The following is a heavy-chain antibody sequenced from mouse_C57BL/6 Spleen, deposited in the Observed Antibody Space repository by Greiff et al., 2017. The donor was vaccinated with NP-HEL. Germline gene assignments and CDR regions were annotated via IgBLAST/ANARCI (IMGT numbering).Heavy chain of an antibody. V-gene: IGHV5-4*01. CDR3: AREPNYFDH. J-gene: IGHJ2*01. CDR2: ISDGGSYT. CDR1: GFTFSSYA. Sequence: EVMLVESGGGLVKPGGSLKLSCAASGFTFSSYAMSWVRQTPEKRLEWVATISDGGSYTYYPDNVKGRFTISRDNAKNNLYLQMSHLKSEDTAMYYCAREPNYFDHWGQGTTLTVSS.